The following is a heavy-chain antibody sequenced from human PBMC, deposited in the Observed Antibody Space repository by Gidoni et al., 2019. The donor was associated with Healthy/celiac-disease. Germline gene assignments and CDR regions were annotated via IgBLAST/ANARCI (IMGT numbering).Heavy chain of an antibody. D-gene: IGHD3-22*01. V-gene: IGHV3-23*01. CDR2: ISGSGGST. Sequence: EVQLLESGGGLVQPGGSLRLSCAASGFTFSSYAMSWVRQAPGKGLEWVSAISGSGGSTYYADSVKGRFTISRDNSKNTLYLQMNSLRAEDTAVYYCAKYYYDSSGSINHFDYWGQGTLVTVSS. J-gene: IGHJ4*02. CDR3: AKYYYDSSGSINHFDY. CDR1: GFTFSSYA.